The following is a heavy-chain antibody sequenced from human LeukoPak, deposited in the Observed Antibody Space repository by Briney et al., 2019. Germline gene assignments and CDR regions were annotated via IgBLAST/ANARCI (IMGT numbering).Heavy chain of an antibody. D-gene: IGHD6-13*01. CDR3: AREIVGQQVALDF. J-gene: IGHJ4*02. CDR2: IKDDGSAK. V-gene: IGHV3-7*01. CDR1: GFTLSSFW. Sequence: RGSLRLSCAASGFTLSSFWMSWVRQAPGKGLEWVGNIKDDGSAKYYADSMKGRFTISRDNARNSLYLQMNSLRAEDTSAYFCAREIVGQQVALDFWGQGTLVTVSS.